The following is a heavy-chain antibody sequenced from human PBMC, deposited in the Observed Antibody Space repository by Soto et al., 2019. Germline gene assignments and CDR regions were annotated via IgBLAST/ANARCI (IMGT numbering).Heavy chain of an antibody. CDR3: GSWLQKEHAHDV. J-gene: IGHJ6*04. V-gene: IGHV3-53*01. CDR2: LYDVDGT. Sequence: PGGSLRLSCAAFGLTVSGKKYIAWVRQAPGKGLEWLSGLYDVDGTYYADSVKGRFTVSRDSSRTTVLLQMNSLRPDDSAVYYGGSWLQKEHAHDVWGMGTTVPAPS. D-gene: IGHD6-19*01. CDR1: GLTVSGKKY.